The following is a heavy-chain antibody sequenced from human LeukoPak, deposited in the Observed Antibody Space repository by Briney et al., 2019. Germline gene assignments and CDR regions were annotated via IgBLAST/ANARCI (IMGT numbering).Heavy chain of an antibody. Sequence: ASVKVSCKASGYTFTSYAMNWVRQAPGQGLEWMGWINTNTGNPTYAQGFTGRFVFSLDTSVSTAYLQISSLKAEDTAVYYCARDLAITMVWGYLSTPNWFDPWGQGTLVTVSS. D-gene: IGHD3-10*01. J-gene: IGHJ5*02. V-gene: IGHV7-4-1*02. CDR1: GYTFTSYA. CDR3: ARDLAITMVWGYLSTPNWFDP. CDR2: INTNTGNP.